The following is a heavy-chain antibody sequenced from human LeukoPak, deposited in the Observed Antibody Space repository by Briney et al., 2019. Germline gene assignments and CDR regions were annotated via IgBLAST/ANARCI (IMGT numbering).Heavy chain of an antibody. Sequence: PGGSLRLSCAASGFTFSSYAMNWVRQAPGKGLEWVSAISGSGDTTYYADSVKGRFTISRDNSKNTLSLQMNSLRAKDTAVYYCAKGAYSSGYYGEYFQHWGQGTLVTVSS. CDR3: AKGAYSSGYYGEYFQH. D-gene: IGHD3-22*01. CDR2: ISGSGDTT. J-gene: IGHJ1*01. V-gene: IGHV3-23*01. CDR1: GFTFSSYA.